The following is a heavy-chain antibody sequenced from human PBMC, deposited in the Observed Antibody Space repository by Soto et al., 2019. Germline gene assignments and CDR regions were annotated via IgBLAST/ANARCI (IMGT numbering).Heavy chain of an antibody. CDR3: AKALGELSPESYDY. J-gene: IGHJ4*02. Sequence: QVQLVESGGVVVQPGRSLRLSCAASGFTFSSYGMHWVRQAPGKGLEWVAIVSYDGSNKYYTDSVKGRFTISRDNSRNTIYLQMNSLRADDTAVYYCAKALGELSPESYDYWGQGTLVTVSS. D-gene: IGHD3-16*02. V-gene: IGHV3-30*18. CDR1: GFTFSSYG. CDR2: VSYDGSNK.